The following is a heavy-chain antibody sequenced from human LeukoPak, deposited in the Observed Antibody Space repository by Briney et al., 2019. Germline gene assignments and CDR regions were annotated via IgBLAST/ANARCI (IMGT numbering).Heavy chain of an antibody. CDR1: GFTFTNYA. D-gene: IGHD6-19*01. J-gene: IGHJ4*02. Sequence: GGSLRLSCAVSGFTFTNYAMTWVRQAPGKGLEWVSGISGNAGNTHYAGSVKGRFTISRDNSKNTLYLQMNSLRAEDTAVYYCAKSGQYISGWYDYWGQGTLVTVSS. V-gene: IGHV3-23*01. CDR3: AKSGQYISGWYDY. CDR2: ISGNAGNT.